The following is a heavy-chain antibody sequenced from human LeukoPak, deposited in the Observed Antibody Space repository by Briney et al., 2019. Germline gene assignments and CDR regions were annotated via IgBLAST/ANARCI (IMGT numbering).Heavy chain of an antibody. V-gene: IGHV3-30*03. Sequence: GGSLRLSCAASGFTFSGTGMHWVRQAPGKGLEWVAFIQYSGRTQYYAASVEGRFTISRDNSKNTLYLQMNSLRAEDTAVYYCARPDLSAPYYYMDVWGKGTTVTVSS. J-gene: IGHJ6*03. CDR2: IQYSGRTQ. CDR3: ARPDLSAPYYYMDV. CDR1: GFTFSGTG.